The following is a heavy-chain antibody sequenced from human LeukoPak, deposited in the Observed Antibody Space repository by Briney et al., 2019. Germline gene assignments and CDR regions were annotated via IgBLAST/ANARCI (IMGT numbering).Heavy chain of an antibody. Sequence: SETLSLTCTVSGGSISSYYWSWIRQPPGKGLEWIEYIYHSGSTYYNPSLKSRVTISVDRSKNQFSLKLSSVTAADTAVYYCARGRSSGWIDYWGQGTLVTVSS. CDR1: GGSISSYY. J-gene: IGHJ4*02. CDR3: ARGRSSGWIDY. V-gene: IGHV4-59*12. CDR2: IYHSGST. D-gene: IGHD6-19*01.